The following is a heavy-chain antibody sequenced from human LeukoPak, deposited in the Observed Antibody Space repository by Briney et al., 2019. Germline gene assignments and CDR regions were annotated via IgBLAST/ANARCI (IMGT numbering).Heavy chain of an antibody. Sequence: SETLSLTCTVSADSMRDHFWSWIRQPPGKGLEWIGYIYYRETTNYNPSLRSRVTISIDKSKRQFSLRLNSVTASDTAVYYCARTGDVYDTLTGYSYFFDYWGQGTLVTVSS. CDR1: ADSMRDHF. CDR3: ARTGDVYDTLTGYSYFFDY. CDR2: IYYRETT. J-gene: IGHJ4*02. D-gene: IGHD3-9*01. V-gene: IGHV4-59*08.